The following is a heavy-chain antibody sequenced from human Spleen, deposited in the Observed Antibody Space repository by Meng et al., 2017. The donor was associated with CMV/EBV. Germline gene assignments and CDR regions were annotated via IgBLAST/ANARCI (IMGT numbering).Heavy chain of an antibody. Sequence: ASVKVSCKASGYTFTSYDINWVRQATGQGLEWMGWMNPNSSNTGYAQKFQGRVTMTSDTSTSTAYMELSNLRSEDTAVYYCARGIWFGDPLPSGYWGQGTLVTVSS. V-gene: IGHV1-8*01. D-gene: IGHD3-10*01. J-gene: IGHJ4*02. CDR2: MNPNSSNT. CDR1: GYTFTSYD. CDR3: ARGIWFGDPLPSGY.